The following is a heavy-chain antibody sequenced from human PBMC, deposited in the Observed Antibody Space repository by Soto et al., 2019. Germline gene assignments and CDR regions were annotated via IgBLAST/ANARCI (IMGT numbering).Heavy chain of an antibody. V-gene: IGHV1-18*01. CDR3: ARGIGSFYSSSGYFDY. J-gene: IGHJ4*02. D-gene: IGHD6-6*01. CDR2: TSAYNGNT. CDR1: GYTFTSYG. Sequence: ASVKVSCKASGYTFTSYGISWVRQAPGQGLEWMGWTSAYNGNTNYAQKHQGRVTMTTDTSTSTAYMELRSLRSDDTAVYYCARGIGSFYSSSGYFDYWGQGTLVTVSS.